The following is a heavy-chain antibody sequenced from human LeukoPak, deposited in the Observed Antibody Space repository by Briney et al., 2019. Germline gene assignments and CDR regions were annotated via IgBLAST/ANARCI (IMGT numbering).Heavy chain of an antibody. CDR1: GGSFSGYY. D-gene: IGHD6-6*01. V-gene: IGHV4-34*01. CDR3: ARGGLAARRRGYFDY. Sequence: ASETLSLTCAVYGGSFSGYYWSRIRQPPGKGLEWIGEINHSGSTIYNPSLKSRVTISVDTSKNQFSLKLSSVTAADTDVYYCARGGLAARRRGYFDYWGQGTLVTVSS. CDR2: INHSGST. J-gene: IGHJ4*02.